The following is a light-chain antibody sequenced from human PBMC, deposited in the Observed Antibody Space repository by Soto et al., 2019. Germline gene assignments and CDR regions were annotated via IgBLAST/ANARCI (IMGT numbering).Light chain of an antibody. CDR3: QQYNSYRT. CDR2: DAS. Sequence: DIQMTRSRSTLSASVGDRVTITCRASESISSWLAWYQQKPGKAPKLLIYDASSLESGVPSRFSGGGSGTEFTLTISSLKPEDFATYYCQQYNSYRTFGQVTKV. CDR1: ESISSW. J-gene: IGKJ1*01. V-gene: IGKV1-5*01.